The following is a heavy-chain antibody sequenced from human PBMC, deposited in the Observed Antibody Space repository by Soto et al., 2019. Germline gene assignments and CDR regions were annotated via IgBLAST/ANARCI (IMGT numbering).Heavy chain of an antibody. CDR1: GYSFTSYW. CDR2: IYPGDSDT. Sequence: GDSLKISCMGSGYSFTSYWIGWVRQMPGKGLEWMGIIYPGDSDTRYSPSFQGQVTISADNSISTAYLQWSSRKASDTAMYYCARHSGAAFDTVGGVISDYYGMDVWGQGTTVTVSS. CDR3: ARHSGAAFDTVGGVISDYYGMDV. V-gene: IGHV5-51*01. D-gene: IGHD3-16*01. J-gene: IGHJ6*02.